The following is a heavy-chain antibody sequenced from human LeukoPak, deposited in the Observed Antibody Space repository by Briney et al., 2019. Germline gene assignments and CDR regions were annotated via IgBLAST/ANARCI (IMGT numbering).Heavy chain of an antibody. CDR1: GFTFSSYA. D-gene: IGHD2-2*01. CDR2: ISGSGGST. V-gene: IGHV3-23*01. Sequence: PGGSLRLSCAASGFTFSSYAMSWVRQAPGKGLEWVSAISGSGGSTYYADSVKGRFTISRDNSKNTLYLQMNSLRAEDTAVYYCAREIRVVPAAPGYFDYWGQGTLVTVSS. CDR3: AREIRVVPAAPGYFDY. J-gene: IGHJ4*02.